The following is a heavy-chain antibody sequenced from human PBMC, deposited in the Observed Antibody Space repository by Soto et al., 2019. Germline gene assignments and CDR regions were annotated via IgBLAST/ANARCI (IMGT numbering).Heavy chain of an antibody. CDR1: GGSISVYY. CDR3: ARGYSSGWYRWYFDY. V-gene: IGHV4-59*01. J-gene: IGHJ4*02. Sequence: QVQLQESGPGLVKPSETLSLTCTVSGGSISVYYWTWIRQPPGKGLEYIGYTYYSGSTNYSPSLKSRVTISVDTSKNQFSLKLNSVTAADTAVYYSARGYSSGWYRWYFDYWGQGTLVTVSS. D-gene: IGHD6-19*01. CDR2: TYYSGST.